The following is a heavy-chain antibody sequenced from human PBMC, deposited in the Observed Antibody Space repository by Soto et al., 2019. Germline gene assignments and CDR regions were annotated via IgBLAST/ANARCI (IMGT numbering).Heavy chain of an antibody. CDR2: ISGGGGQT. CDR1: GFPFSNYA. D-gene: IGHD2-21*02. CDR3: AQEWGGDKGFFEN. Sequence: EVQRLESGGGLIQPGGSLRLSCVVSGFPFSNYAISWVRQAPGMGLEWVSAISGGGGQTHYADSVRGRLTISRDNSKNTLYLQMNSLRVEDTAVYYCAQEWGGDKGFFENWGQGTLVAVSS. V-gene: IGHV3-23*01. J-gene: IGHJ4*02.